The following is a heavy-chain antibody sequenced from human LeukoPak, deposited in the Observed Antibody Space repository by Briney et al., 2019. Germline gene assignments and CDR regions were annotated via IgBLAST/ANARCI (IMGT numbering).Heavy chain of an antibody. Sequence: ASVKVSCKASGYAFNEYAMNWVRQAPGQGLEWMGWINTYTGNPTYGQGFTGRFVFSLDTSVSTAYLQINSLKAEDSAVYYCGRATYCRSNTPCIDYWGQGTLVTVSS. CDR2: INTYTGNP. V-gene: IGHV7-4-1*02. CDR3: GRATYCRSNTPCIDY. CDR1: GYAFNEYA. D-gene: IGHD2-2*01. J-gene: IGHJ4*02.